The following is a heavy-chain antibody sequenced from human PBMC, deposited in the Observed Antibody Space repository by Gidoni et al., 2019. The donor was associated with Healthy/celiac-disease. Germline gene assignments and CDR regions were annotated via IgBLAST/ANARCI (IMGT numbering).Heavy chain of an antibody. D-gene: IGHD3-22*01. CDR3: AGLPHAGTMIVGLDV. Sequence: QVQLVQSGAEVKQPGASVKVSCQASGYTFTSYYMHWVRQAPGQGLAWMGIINPSGGSTSYAQKFQGRVTMTRDTSTSTVYMELSSLRSEDTAVYYCAGLPHAGTMIVGLDVWGQGTTVTVSS. CDR1: GYTFTSYY. CDR2: INPSGGST. V-gene: IGHV1-46*01. J-gene: IGHJ6*02.